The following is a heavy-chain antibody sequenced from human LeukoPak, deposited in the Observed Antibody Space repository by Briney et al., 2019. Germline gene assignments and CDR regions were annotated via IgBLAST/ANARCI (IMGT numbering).Heavy chain of an antibody. CDR3: AKDLSPLYYYYGMDV. Sequence: GGSLRLSCAASGFTFSSYAMSWVQQAPGKGLEWVSGISGSGGSTYYADSVKGRFTISRDNSKNTLYLQMNSLSAEDTAVYYCAKDLSPLYYYYGMDVWGQGTTVTVSS. CDR1: GFTFSSYA. CDR2: ISGSGGST. V-gene: IGHV3-23*01. J-gene: IGHJ6*02.